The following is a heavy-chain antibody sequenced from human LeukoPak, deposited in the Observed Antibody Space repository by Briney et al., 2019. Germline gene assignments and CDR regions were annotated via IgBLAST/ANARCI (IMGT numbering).Heavy chain of an antibody. V-gene: IGHV4-59*01. CDR1: GDSISSYY. Sequence: SETLSLTCTVSGDSISSYYWSWIRQPPGKGLEWIGYIYYSGSTNYNPSLKSRVTISVDTSKNQFSLKLSSVTAADTAVYYCARERRGDFWSGYYMGGFDYWGQGTLVTVSS. J-gene: IGHJ4*02. D-gene: IGHD3-3*01. CDR3: ARERRGDFWSGYYMGGFDY. CDR2: IYYSGST.